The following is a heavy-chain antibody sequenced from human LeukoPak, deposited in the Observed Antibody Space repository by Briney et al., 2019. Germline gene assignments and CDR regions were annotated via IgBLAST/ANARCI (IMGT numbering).Heavy chain of an antibody. Sequence: GGSLRLSCAASGFTFSNYWMSWVRQAPGKGLEWVSAISGSGGSTYYADSVKGRFTISRDNSKNTLYLQMNSLRAEDTAVYYCAKELRYGSGIDWFDPWGQGTLVTVSS. CDR2: ISGSGGST. V-gene: IGHV3-23*01. CDR3: AKELRYGSGIDWFDP. CDR1: GFTFSNYW. D-gene: IGHD3-10*01. J-gene: IGHJ5*02.